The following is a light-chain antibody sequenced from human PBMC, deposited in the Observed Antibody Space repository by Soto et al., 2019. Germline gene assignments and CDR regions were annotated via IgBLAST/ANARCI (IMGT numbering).Light chain of an antibody. CDR3: QSYDSSLSGYV. CDR1: SSNIGAGYD. V-gene: IGLV1-40*01. J-gene: IGLJ1*01. CDR2: GNS. Sequence: QSVLTQPPSVSGAPGQRVTISCTGSSSNIGAGYDVPWYQQLPGTAPKLLIYGNSNRPSGVPDRFSGSKSGTSASLAITGLQAEDEADYYCQSYDSSLSGYVFGSGTKLTVL.